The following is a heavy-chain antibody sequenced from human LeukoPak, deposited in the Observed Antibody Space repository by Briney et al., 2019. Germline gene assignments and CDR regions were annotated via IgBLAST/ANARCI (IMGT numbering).Heavy chain of an antibody. CDR1: EFTFGDYW. CDR3: ARSEDY. J-gene: IGHJ4*02. V-gene: IGHV3-7*04. CDR2: INKDGGGK. Sequence: AGGSLRLSCAASEFTFGDYWMSWVRQAPGKGLEWAANINKDGGGKYYVDSVKGRFIISRDNAKNSLYLQMNSLRAEDTAVYYCARSEDYWGQGTLVTVSS.